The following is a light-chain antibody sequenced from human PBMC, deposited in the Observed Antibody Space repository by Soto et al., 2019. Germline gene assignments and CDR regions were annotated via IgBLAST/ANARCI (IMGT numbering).Light chain of an antibody. CDR3: QQYNYWPVT. CDR1: QSINSD. CDR2: GAS. J-gene: IGKJ4*01. V-gene: IGKV3-15*01. Sequence: EIVMTQSPATLAVSPGETTRLSCRASQSINSDVAWYQQKLGQTPRLLIHGASTRATGIAARFSGSESGTEFTLTISGLQSEDFATYYCQQYNYWPVTFGGGTKVEIK.